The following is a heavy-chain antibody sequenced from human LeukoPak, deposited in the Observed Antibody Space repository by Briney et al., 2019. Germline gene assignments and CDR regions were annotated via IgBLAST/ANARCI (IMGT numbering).Heavy chain of an antibody. CDR1: GGSITNYY. Sequence: SETLSLTCTVSGGSITNYYWIWIRQPPGKGLDWIGYIYYSGSTNYNPSLKSRVTISVDTSKNQFSLKLSSVTAADTAVYYCARTTEGGYTYDYFYYYYMDVWGKGTTVTISS. D-gene: IGHD5-18*01. CDR2: IYYSGST. J-gene: IGHJ6*03. CDR3: ARTTEGGYTYDYFYYYYMDV. V-gene: IGHV4-59*01.